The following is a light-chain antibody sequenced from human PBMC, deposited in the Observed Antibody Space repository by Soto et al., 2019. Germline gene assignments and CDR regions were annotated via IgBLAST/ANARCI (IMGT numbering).Light chain of an antibody. Sequence: QSVLTQPASVSGSPGQSITISCTGTDSDVGGYNYVSWYQHHHGYAPKVMIYDVSNRPSGVSNRFSGSKSGNTASLIISGLQGEDEADYYCCSYTINGVGVFGGGTKLSGL. CDR1: DSDVGGYNY. CDR2: DVS. V-gene: IGLV2-14*03. CDR3: CSYTINGVGV. J-gene: IGLJ2*01.